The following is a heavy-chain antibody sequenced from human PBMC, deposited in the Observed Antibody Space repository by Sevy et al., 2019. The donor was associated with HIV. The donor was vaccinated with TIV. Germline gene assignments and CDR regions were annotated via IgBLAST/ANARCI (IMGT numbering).Heavy chain of an antibody. CDR2: IWYDGSNK. CDR1: GFTFSNYG. Sequence: GGSLRLSCAGSGFTFSNYGMHWVRQAPGKGLEWVAIIWYDGSNKYCTESVKGRFTISRDNSKNMLYLQMNGLRAEDTAVYYCARDKLQTTGSLGDYYYGLDVWGQGTRVTVSS. V-gene: IGHV3-33*01. D-gene: IGHD3-16*01. CDR3: ARDKLQTTGSLGDYYYGLDV. J-gene: IGHJ6*02.